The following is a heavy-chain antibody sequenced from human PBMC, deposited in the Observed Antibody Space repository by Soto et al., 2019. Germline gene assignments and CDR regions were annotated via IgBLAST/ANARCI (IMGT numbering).Heavy chain of an antibody. CDR1: GGSSSSSSYY. CDR3: ASDLYGSRSHPDY. CDR2: IYYSGST. J-gene: IGHJ4*02. Sequence: SGTLSLTCTVSGGSSSSSSYYWGGIRQPPGKGLEWIGSIYYSGSTYYNPSLKSRVTISVDTSKNQFSLRLSSVTAADTAVYYCASDLYGSRSHPDYRAQGPPVPVSP. V-gene: IGHV4-39*01. D-gene: IGHD3-10*01.